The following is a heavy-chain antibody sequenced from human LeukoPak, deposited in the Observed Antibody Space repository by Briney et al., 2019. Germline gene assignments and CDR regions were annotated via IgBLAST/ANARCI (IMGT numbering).Heavy chain of an antibody. J-gene: IGHJ6*03. Sequence: ASVKVSCKASGYTFTSYAMNWVRQAPGQGLEWMGWINPNSGGTNYAQKFQGRVTMTRDTSISTAYMELSRLRSDDTAVYYCARGPYYMDVWGKGTTVTVSS. CDR1: GYTFTSYA. CDR3: ARGPYYMDV. V-gene: IGHV1-2*02. CDR2: INPNSGGT.